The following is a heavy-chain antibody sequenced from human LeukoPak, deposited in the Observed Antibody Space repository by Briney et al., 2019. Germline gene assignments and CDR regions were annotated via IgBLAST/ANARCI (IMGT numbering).Heavy chain of an antibody. D-gene: IGHD3-22*01. V-gene: IGHV4-59*12. CDR3: ARDSYYDNSCEGAFDI. J-gene: IGHJ3*02. CDR1: HDSISNYY. Sequence: SETLSLTCTVSHDSISNYYWSWIRQPPGKGLEWIGYIYQSGSTSYNSSLQSRVTISIDKSKNQFSLKLSSVTAADTAVYYCARDSYYDNSCEGAFDIWGQGTLVTVSS. CDR2: IYQSGST.